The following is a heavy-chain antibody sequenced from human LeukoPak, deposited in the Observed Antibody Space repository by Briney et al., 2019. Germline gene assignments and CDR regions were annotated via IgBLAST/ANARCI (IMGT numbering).Heavy chain of an antibody. CDR3: RGDSSGYFSDYGTEV. CDR2: IYPRATT. V-gene: IGHV3-66*01. J-gene: IGHJ6*02. CDR1: GFTVTTNY. D-gene: IGHD3-22*01. Sequence: GGSLTLSCAVSGFTVTTNYMTWVRQAPPKAMEWVSCIYPRATTANSDSVKDRFSISRDNSKNSLFLQIDSLNTEDTAVYDCRGDSSGYFSDYGTEVWGQGNTVPVSS.